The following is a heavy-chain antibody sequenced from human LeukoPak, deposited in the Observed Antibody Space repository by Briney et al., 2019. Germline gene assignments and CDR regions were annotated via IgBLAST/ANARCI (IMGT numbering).Heavy chain of an antibody. J-gene: IGHJ4*02. V-gene: IGHV3-23*01. D-gene: IGHD1-26*01. CDR1: GFTFSSYA. CDR2: ISGSGGST. CDR3: ARGLGGSYYRY. Sequence: QTGGSLRLSCAASGFTFSSYAMSWVRQAPGKGLEWVSAISGSGGSTYYADSVKGRFTISRDNAKNSLFLQMNSLRAEDTAVYYCARGLGGSYYRYWGQGTLVTVSS.